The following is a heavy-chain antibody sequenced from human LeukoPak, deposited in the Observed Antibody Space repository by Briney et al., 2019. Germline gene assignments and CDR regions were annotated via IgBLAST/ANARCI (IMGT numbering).Heavy chain of an antibody. D-gene: IGHD3-10*01. V-gene: IGHV3-7*01. CDR2: MKQDGSEK. Sequence: GGSLRLSCAASGFTFCSYWMSWVRQAPGQGLEWVANMKQDGSEKYYVDSVKGRFTISRDNAKKSLYLQLNSLRAEDTAVYYCARDGRYYGSGRLHDYWGQGTLVTVSS. J-gene: IGHJ4*02. CDR3: ARDGRYYGSGRLHDY. CDR1: GFTFCSYW.